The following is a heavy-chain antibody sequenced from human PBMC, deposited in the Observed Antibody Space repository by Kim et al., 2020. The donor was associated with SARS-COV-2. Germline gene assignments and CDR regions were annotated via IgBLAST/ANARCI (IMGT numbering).Heavy chain of an antibody. CDR1: GFTFSSYG. J-gene: IGHJ4*02. CDR3: AKDSHYYGSGSYPQLDY. D-gene: IGHD3-10*01. CDR2: ISYDGSNK. V-gene: IGHV3-30*18. Sequence: GGSLRLSCAASGFTFSSYGMHWVRQAPGKGLEWVAVISYDGSNKYYADSVKGRFTISRDNSKNTLYLQMNSLRAEDTAVYYCAKDSHYYGSGSYPQLDYWGQGTLVTVSS.